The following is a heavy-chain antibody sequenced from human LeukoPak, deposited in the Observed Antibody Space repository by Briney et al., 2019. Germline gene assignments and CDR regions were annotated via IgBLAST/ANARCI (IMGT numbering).Heavy chain of an antibody. J-gene: IGHJ3*02. V-gene: IGHV3-7*05. CDR2: IKHDGSQK. Sequence: GGSLRLSCGASGFTFNRYWMSWVRQAPGKRLEWVANIKHDGSQKYYVDSVKGRFTISRDNAKNSLYLQMNSLRAEDTAVYFCARDGMGGIKAFDMWGQGTMVTVSS. CDR1: GFTFNRYW. CDR3: ARDGMGGIKAFDM. D-gene: IGHD3-10*01.